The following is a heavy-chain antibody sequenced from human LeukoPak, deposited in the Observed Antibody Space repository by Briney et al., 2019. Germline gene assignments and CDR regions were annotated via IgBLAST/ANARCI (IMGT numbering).Heavy chain of an antibody. V-gene: IGHV3-30*18. CDR1: GFTFSSYG. D-gene: IGHD2-15*01. CDR2: ISYDGSNK. J-gene: IGHJ6*02. CDR3: AKLFPTSGGSGMDV. Sequence: GGSLRLSCAASGFTFSSYGMHWVRQAPGKGLEWVAVISYDGSNKYYADSVKGRFTISRDNSKNTLYLQSSSLRVADTAFYYCAKLFPTSGGSGMDVWGRGTTVTVSS.